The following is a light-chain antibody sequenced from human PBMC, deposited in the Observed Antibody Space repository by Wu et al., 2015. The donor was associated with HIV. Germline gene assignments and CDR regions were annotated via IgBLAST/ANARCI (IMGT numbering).Light chain of an antibody. CDR2: AAS. J-gene: IGKJ4*01. V-gene: IGKV1-39*01. CDR3: QHTLFAPRT. CDR1: YSVSSY. Sequence: DIQMTQHPSSLSASVGDTVTITCRTSYSVSSYLNWYQQKPGRAPKLLIYAASNLQNGVPSRFSGSGSGTDSTLTISTLQPDDFGTYYCQHTLFAPRTFGAGTRVEIK.